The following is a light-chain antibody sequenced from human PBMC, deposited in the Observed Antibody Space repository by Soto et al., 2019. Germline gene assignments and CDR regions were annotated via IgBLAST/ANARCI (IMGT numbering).Light chain of an antibody. J-gene: IGLJ3*02. Sequence: QSVLTQPPSASGTPGQRVTISCSGSSSNIGSNTLNWYQHLPGTAPKLLIYSNNQRPSGVPDRFSGSKSGTSASLAISGLQSEDEADYYCATWDDSLNAWVFGGGTKLTVL. CDR3: ATWDDSLNAWV. V-gene: IGLV1-44*01. CDR2: SNN. CDR1: SSNIGSNT.